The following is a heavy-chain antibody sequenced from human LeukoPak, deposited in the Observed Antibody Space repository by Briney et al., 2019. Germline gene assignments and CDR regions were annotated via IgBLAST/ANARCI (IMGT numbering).Heavy chain of an antibody. Sequence: GGSLRLSCAASGFTFNNAWLSWVRQAPGKGLEWLGRIKSKTDGETADYAAPVKGRFTISRDDSINTLYLQVNSLKTDDTAVYYRAIRNRFTGSLDSWGQGTLVTVSS. J-gene: IGHJ5*01. D-gene: IGHD2/OR15-2a*01. V-gene: IGHV3-15*01. CDR2: IKSKTDGETA. CDR3: AIRNRFTGSLDS. CDR1: GFTFNNAW.